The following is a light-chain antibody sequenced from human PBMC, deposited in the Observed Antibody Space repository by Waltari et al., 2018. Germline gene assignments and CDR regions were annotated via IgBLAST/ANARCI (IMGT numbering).Light chain of an antibody. CDR2: DAT. J-gene: IGLJ2*01. CDR1: SSDVGHYKF. V-gene: IGLV2-14*03. CDR3: NSYTTSGTVV. Sequence: QSALTQPASVSGSPGQSITIACTGTSSDVGHYKFVSWYHQHPGKVPKLIIYDATDRPSGVSSRFSGSKSGNTASLTISGLQAEDEGDYYCNSYTTSGTVVFGGGTKLTVL.